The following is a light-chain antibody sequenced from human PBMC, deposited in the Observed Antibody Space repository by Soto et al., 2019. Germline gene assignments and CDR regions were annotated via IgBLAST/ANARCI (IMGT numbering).Light chain of an antibody. CDR2: DNS. V-gene: IGLV1-51*01. Sequence: QAVVTQPPSVSAAPGQKVTISCSGSSSNIGNNYVSWYQQLPGTAPKLLIYDNSQRPSGIPDRFSGSKSGTSATLGITGLQTGDEADYYCGTWDSSLSAVVFGGGTKRTVL. J-gene: IGLJ2*01. CDR1: SSNIGNNY. CDR3: GTWDSSLSAVV.